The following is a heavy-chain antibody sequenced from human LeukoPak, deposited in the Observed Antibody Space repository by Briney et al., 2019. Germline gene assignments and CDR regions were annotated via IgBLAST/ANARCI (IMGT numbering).Heavy chain of an antibody. D-gene: IGHD4-17*01. CDR3: ARDRDYEGWFDP. V-gene: IGHV4-59*01. J-gene: IGHJ5*02. Sequence: SETLSLTCTVSGDSISTYYWSWIRQPPGKGLEWIGYIYYRVTSDYNPSLKSRVTMSVDMSTRQISLKLSSVTAADTAVYYCARDRDYEGWFDPWGQGTLVTVSS. CDR1: GDSISTYY. CDR2: IYYRVTS.